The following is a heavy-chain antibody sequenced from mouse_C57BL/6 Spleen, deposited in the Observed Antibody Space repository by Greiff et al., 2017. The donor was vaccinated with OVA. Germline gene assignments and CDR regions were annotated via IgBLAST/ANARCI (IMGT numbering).Heavy chain of an antibody. CDR3: ARQKVYGKGYFDV. CDR2: ISSGGSYT. Sequence: EVMLVESGGDLVKPGGSLKLSCAASGFTFSSYGMSWVRQTPDKRLEWVATISSGGSYTYYPDSVKGRFTISRDNAKNTLYLQMSSLKSEDTAMYYCARQKVYGKGYFDVWGTGTTVTVSS. V-gene: IGHV5-6*01. J-gene: IGHJ1*03. CDR1: GFTFSSYG. D-gene: IGHD2-1*01.